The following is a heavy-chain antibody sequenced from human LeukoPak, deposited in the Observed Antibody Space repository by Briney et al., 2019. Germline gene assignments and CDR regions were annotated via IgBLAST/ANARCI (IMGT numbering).Heavy chain of an antibody. CDR1: GFTFSSYG. V-gene: IGHV3-33*01. J-gene: IGHJ4*02. Sequence: GRSLRLSCAASGFTFSSYGMHWVRQAPGKGLEWVAVIWYDGSNKYYADSVKGRFTISRDNSKNTLYLQMNSLRAEDTAVYYCARGWLRYRVPFDYWGQGTLVTVSS. CDR2: IWYDGSNK. CDR3: ARGWLRYRVPFDY. D-gene: IGHD5-12*01.